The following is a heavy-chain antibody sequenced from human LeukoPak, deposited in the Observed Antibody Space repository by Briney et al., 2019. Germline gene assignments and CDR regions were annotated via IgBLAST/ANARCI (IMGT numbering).Heavy chain of an antibody. J-gene: IGHJ4*02. CDR2: IYSGGST. D-gene: IGHD3-22*01. CDR3: AREVYYDSSGYYYSDF. CDR1: GFTFSSYA. Sequence: PGGSLRLSCAASGFTFSSYAMSWVRQAPGKGLEWVSVIYSGGSTYHADSVKGRFTISRDNSKNTLYLQMNSLRAEDTAVYYCAREVYYDSSGYYYSDFWGQGTLVTVSS. V-gene: IGHV3-66*01.